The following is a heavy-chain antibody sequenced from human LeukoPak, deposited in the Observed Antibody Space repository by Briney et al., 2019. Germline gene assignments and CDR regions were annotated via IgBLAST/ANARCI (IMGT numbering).Heavy chain of an antibody. V-gene: IGHV4-39*01. CDR3: ARHASVDGNWPRPLDY. Sequence: PSETLSLTCTVSVGSISSSLYYWGWIRQPPGKGLEWIGNIYYSGSTYYNPSLKTRVTISVDTSKNQFSLKLTSVTAADTAVYYCARHASVDGNWPRPLDYWGQGSLVTVSS. J-gene: IGHJ4*02. D-gene: IGHD6-19*01. CDR2: IYYSGST. CDR1: VGSISSSLYY.